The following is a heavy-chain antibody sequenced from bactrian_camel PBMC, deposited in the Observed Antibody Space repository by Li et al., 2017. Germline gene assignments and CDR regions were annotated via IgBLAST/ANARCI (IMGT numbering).Heavy chain of an antibody. V-gene: IGHV3S53*01. CDR1: RYGRGC. D-gene: IGHD1*01. Sequence: VQLVESGGGSVQAGGSLRLSCEASRYGRGCMGWFRHFPGKEREGVAVMDSDGSVTYADSVKGRFSISQDNAKNMLYLQMGDMNPDDTAMYYCAAEYVRWPGIPPVPTEFGRWGQGTQVTV. J-gene: IGHJ4*01. CDR3: AAEYVRWPGIPPVPTEFGR. CDR2: MDSDGSV.